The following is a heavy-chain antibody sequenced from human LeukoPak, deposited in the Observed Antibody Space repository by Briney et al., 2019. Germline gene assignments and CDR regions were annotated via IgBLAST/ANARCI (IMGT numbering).Heavy chain of an antibody. CDR1: GGSVSSGSYY. CDR2: INHSGST. CDR3: ARFPTMYSSSWFQTYYFDY. D-gene: IGHD6-13*01. J-gene: IGHJ4*02. Sequence: SETLSLTCTVSGGSVSSGSYYWSWIRQPPGKGLEWIGEINHSGSTNYNPSLKSRVTISVDTSKNQFSLKLSSVTAADTAVYYCARFPTMYSSSWFQTYYFDYWGQGTLVTVSS. V-gene: IGHV4-61*01.